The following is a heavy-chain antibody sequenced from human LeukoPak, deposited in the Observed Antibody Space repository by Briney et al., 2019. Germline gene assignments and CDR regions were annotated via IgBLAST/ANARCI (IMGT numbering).Heavy chain of an antibody. V-gene: IGHV4-34*01. D-gene: IGHD3-10*01. CDR1: GGSFSGYY. CDR3: ARKVAYYYGSGSLNWFDP. Sequence: SETLSLTCAVYGGSFSGYYWSWIRQPPGKGLEWIGEINHSGSTNYNPSLKSRVIISVDTSKNQFSLKLSSVTAADTAVYYCARKVAYYYGSGSLNWFDPWGQGTLVTVSS. CDR2: INHSGST. J-gene: IGHJ5*02.